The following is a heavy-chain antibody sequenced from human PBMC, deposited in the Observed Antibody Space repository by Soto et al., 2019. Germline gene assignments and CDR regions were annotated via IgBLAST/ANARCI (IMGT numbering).Heavy chain of an antibody. J-gene: IGHJ5*02. CDR1: GFTFTNYW. CDR3: ARGPRDYVWGSYPFGP. CDR2: ISSSSSYI. V-gene: IGHV3-21*01. Sequence: GGSLRLSCAASGFTFTNYWMHWVRQVQGKGLEWVSSISSSSSYIYYADSVKGRFTISRDNAKNSLYLQMNSLRAEDTAVYYCARGPRDYVWGSYPFGPWGQGTFLTGSS. D-gene: IGHD3-16*02.